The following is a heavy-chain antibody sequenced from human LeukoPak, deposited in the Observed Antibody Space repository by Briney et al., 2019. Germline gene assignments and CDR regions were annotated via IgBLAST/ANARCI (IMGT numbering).Heavy chain of an antibody. Sequence: SETLSLTCIVSGYSISSGYYWGWIRQPPGKGLEWIGSIYHSGSSLYNPSLKSRVTISVDRSKNQFSLKLSSVTAADTAVYYCARAEGLGNYDILTGYGVFDYWGQGTLVTVSS. CDR2: IYHSGSS. CDR1: GYSISSGYY. D-gene: IGHD3-9*01. V-gene: IGHV4-38-2*02. J-gene: IGHJ4*02. CDR3: ARAEGLGNYDILTGYGVFDY.